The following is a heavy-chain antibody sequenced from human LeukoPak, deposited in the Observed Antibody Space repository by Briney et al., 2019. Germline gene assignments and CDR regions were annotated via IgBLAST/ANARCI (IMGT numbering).Heavy chain of an antibody. CDR3: ARGRLAIAAARYYFDY. J-gene: IGHJ4*02. D-gene: IGHD6-13*01. CDR2: ISAYNGNT. CDR1: GYTFTSYG. Sequence: ASVKVSCKASGYTFTSYGISWVRQAPGQGLEWMGWISAYNGNTNYAQKFQGRVTMTRDMSTSTVYMELSSLSSEDTAVYFCARGRLAIAAARYYFDYWGQGTLVTVSS. V-gene: IGHV1-18*01.